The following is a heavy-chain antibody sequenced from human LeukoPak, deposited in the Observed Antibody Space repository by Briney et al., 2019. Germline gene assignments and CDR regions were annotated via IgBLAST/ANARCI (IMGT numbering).Heavy chain of an antibody. CDR2: ISWNSGNK. Sequence: GGSLRLSCAASGFTFNYYATNWVRQAPGKGLEWVSGISWNSGNKGYADSEKGRFTISRDNAKNSLYLQMNSLRTEDTALYYCAKDRVGATGDYYGMDVWGQGTTVTVSS. D-gene: IGHD1-26*01. J-gene: IGHJ6*02. CDR1: GFTFNYYA. CDR3: AKDRVGATGDYYGMDV. V-gene: IGHV3-9*01.